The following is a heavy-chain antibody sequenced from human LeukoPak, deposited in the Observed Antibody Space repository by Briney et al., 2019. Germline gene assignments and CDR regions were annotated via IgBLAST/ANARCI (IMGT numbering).Heavy chain of an antibody. CDR3: ARASFTTWEY. D-gene: IGHD1-14*01. J-gene: IGHJ4*02. CDR1: GFTFSSYE. Sequence: GGSLRLSCAASGFTFSSYEMNWVRQAPGKGLEWVSYISSSGSTIYYADSVKGRFTISRDNAKNSLYLQMNSLRAEDTAVYYCARASFTTWEYWGQGTLVTVSS. V-gene: IGHV3-48*03. CDR2: ISSSGSTI.